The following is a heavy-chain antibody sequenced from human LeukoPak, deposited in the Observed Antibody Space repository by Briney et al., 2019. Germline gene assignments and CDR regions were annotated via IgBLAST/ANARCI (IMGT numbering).Heavy chain of an antibody. CDR3: ASTLRFLEWSPFDP. CDR1: GGSISTSTYY. J-gene: IGHJ5*02. V-gene: IGHV4-39*01. CDR2: FYYSGST. Sequence: NPSETLSLTCTLSGGSISTSTYYWGWIRQPPGKGLEWIGSFYYSGSTYYNPSLKGRVTVSADTSKNQFSLKLSSVTAADTAVYYCASTLRFLEWSPFDPWGQGTLVTVSS. D-gene: IGHD3-3*01.